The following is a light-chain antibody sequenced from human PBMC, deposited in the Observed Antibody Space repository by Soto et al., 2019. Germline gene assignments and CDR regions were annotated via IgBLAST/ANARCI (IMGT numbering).Light chain of an antibody. CDR1: NIGGKS. J-gene: IGLJ1*01. Sequence: ELTQTSSVSVAPGQTARISCGGNNIGGKSVHWYQQKPGQAPVVVVYDDSDRPSGIPERFSGSNSGNTATLTISRVEAGDEADYHCQVWDDNSDNHVFGTGTKVTVL. CDR2: DDS. CDR3: QVWDDNSDNHV. V-gene: IGLV3-21*02.